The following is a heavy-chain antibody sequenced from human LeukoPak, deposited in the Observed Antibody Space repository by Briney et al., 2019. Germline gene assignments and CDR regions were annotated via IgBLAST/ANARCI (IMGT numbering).Heavy chain of an antibody. V-gene: IGHV3-48*04. CDR1: GFTFSSYS. Sequence: PGGSLRLSCAASGFTFSSYSMNWVRQAPGKGLEWVSYISSSSSTIYYADSVKGRFTISRDNAKNSLYLQMNSLRAEDTAVYYCARDDATVDTAMGRDYWGQGTLVTVSS. CDR2: ISSSSSTI. CDR3: ARDDATVDTAMGRDY. J-gene: IGHJ4*02. D-gene: IGHD5-18*01.